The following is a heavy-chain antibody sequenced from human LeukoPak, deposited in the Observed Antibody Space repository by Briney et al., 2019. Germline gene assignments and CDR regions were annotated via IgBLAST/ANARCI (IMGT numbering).Heavy chain of an antibody. CDR2: ISNGNT. Sequence: GSLRLSCAASGFPFGNHAMSWVRQPPGKGLEWVSAISNGNTYYADSVRGRFTISRDDSKNMVYLQMNSLRVEDTARYYCVREAGYCASVCLKCNWFDPWGQGTLVTVSS. J-gene: IGHJ5*02. CDR3: VREAGYCASVCLKCNWFDP. V-gene: IGHV3-23*01. D-gene: IGHD2-21*02. CDR1: GFPFGNHA.